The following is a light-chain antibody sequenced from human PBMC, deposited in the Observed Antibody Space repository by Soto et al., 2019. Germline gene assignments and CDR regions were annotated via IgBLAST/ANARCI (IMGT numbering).Light chain of an antibody. V-gene: IGKV1-39*01. CDR2: SAS. J-gene: IGKJ3*01. Sequence: DIQMTQSPSSLSASVGDRVTITCRASQTISNYLNWYQQKPGKAPNLLIYSASSLQSGVPSRFSGSGSGTDFTLTISSLQPEAFATYYCQQSYSTPPITFGPGTKVDIK. CDR1: QTISNY. CDR3: QQSYSTPPIT.